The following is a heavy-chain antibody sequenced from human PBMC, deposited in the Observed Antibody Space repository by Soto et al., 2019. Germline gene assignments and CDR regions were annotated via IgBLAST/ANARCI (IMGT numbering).Heavy chain of an antibody. J-gene: IGHJ6*02. CDR1: GYTFTNYG. CDR2: STTHNGDT. V-gene: IGHV1-18*01. D-gene: IGHD1-1*01. CDR3: ARDRIGNVYYYCMDV. Sequence: QVQLVQSGAEVRKPGASVKVSCKASGYTFTNYGINWVRQAPGQGLEWMGWSTTHNGDTKYAQKLQGRVTMNTDTSPSTAYIELRSLRSDDTAVYFCARDRIGNVYYYCMDVWGHGTTVTVSS.